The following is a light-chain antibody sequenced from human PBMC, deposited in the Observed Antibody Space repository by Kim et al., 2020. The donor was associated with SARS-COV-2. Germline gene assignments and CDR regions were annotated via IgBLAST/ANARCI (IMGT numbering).Light chain of an antibody. Sequence: ELTQPPSASGTPGQRVTISCSGSSSNIGSNTVNWHQQLPGTAPKLLIYSNNQRPSGVPDRFSGSKSGTPASLAISGLQSEDEADYYCAAWDDSLNGLVFGGGTPLTVL. CDR1: SSNIGSNT. V-gene: IGLV1-44*01. CDR3: AAWDDSLNGLV. CDR2: SNN. J-gene: IGLJ2*01.